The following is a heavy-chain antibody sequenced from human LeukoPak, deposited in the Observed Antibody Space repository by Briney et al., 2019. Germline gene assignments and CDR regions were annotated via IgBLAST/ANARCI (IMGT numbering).Heavy chain of an antibody. J-gene: IGHJ4*02. D-gene: IGHD5-24*01. V-gene: IGHV3-53*01. CDR2: IYGGGNI. CDR3: ARGAGYNYPYYFDY. Sequence: GGSLRLSCAASGFTVSSNYMNWVRQAPGKGLEWVSVIYGGGNIYYADSVKGRFTISRDNSKNTLYLQMNSLRAEDTAVYYCARGAGYNYPYYFDYWGQETLVTVSS. CDR1: GFTVSSNY.